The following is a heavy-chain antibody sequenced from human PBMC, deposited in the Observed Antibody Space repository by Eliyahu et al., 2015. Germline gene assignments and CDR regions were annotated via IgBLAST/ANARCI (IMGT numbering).Heavy chain of an antibody. V-gene: IGHV4-4*09. CDR1: DGSISGYY. CDR3: ARHNYDLWYFDL. D-gene: IGHD3-3*01. Sequence: QVQLQESGPGLVKPSETLXLTCTVSDGSISGYYWSWIRQPPGKGLEWIGYISTTGRTDCNPSLKSRVTMSADTSENQFSLQLRSLTAADTAVYYCARHNYDLWYFDLWGRGTLVTVSS. CDR2: ISTTGRT. J-gene: IGHJ2*01.